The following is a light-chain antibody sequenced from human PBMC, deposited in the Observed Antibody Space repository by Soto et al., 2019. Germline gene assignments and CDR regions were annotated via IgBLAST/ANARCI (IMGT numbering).Light chain of an antibody. CDR3: QHYSNWPPWT. Sequence: EIVMTQSPATLSVSPGERATLSCRTSQSVSTNLAWYQQKPGQAPRLLIYGASTRATGIPARFSGSGSGTEFTLTISSLKSEDFAIYYCQHYSNWPPWTFGQGTKVDIK. J-gene: IGKJ1*01. V-gene: IGKV3-15*01. CDR1: QSVSTN. CDR2: GAS.